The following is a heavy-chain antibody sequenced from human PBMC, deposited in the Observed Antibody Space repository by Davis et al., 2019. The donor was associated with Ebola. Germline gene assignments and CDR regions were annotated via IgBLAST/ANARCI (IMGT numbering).Heavy chain of an antibody. CDR2: INHSGST. V-gene: IGHV4-34*01. D-gene: IGHD2-15*01. CDR1: GGSFSGYY. Sequence: MPSETLSLTCAVYGGSFSGYYWSWIRQPPGKGLEWLGEINHSGSTNYNPSLKSRVTISVDTSKNQFSLKLSSVTAADTAVYYCARGGYCSGGSCYGGYYYYGMDVWGQGTTVTVSS. CDR3: ARGGYCSGGSCYGGYYYYGMDV. J-gene: IGHJ6*02.